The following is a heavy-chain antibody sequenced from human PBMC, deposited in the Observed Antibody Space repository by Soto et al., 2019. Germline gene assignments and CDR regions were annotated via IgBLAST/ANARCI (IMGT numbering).Heavy chain of an antibody. Sequence: GASVKVSCKASGYTFTGYYMHWVRQAPGQGLEWMGWINPNSGGTNYAQKFQGWVTMTRDTSISTAYMELSRLRSDDTAVYYCARSDSSGYEHQLGAFDIWGQGTMVTVSS. D-gene: IGHD5-12*01. J-gene: IGHJ3*02. CDR2: INPNSGGT. V-gene: IGHV1-2*04. CDR1: GYTFTGYY. CDR3: ARSDSSGYEHQLGAFDI.